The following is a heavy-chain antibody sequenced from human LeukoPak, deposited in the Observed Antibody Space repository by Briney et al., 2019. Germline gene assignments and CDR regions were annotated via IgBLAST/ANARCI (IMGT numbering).Heavy chain of an antibody. D-gene: IGHD5-12*01. CDR3: ARPRGYSGYEWFNWFDL. CDR2: INHSGST. Sequence: SETLSLTCAVYGGSFSGYYWSWLRQPPGKGLEWIGEINHSGSTNYNPSLKSRGTISVDTSKNQFSLKLSSVTAADTAVYYCARPRGYSGYEWFNWFDLWGQGTLVTVSS. J-gene: IGHJ5*02. V-gene: IGHV4-34*01. CDR1: GGSFSGYY.